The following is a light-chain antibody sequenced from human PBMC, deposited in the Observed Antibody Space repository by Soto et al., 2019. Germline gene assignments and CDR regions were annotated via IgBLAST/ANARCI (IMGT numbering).Light chain of an antibody. CDR2: GAS. Sequence: EVVLTQSPATLSLSPGERATLSCRASENVRTFVDWYQQKPGQAPRLLIYGASNRATGIPARFSGSGSGTDFTLTITNLQPEDFATYYCQQSYSPPLTFGGGTKVERK. CDR1: ENVRTF. V-gene: IGKV3-11*01. CDR3: QQSYSPPLT. J-gene: IGKJ4*01.